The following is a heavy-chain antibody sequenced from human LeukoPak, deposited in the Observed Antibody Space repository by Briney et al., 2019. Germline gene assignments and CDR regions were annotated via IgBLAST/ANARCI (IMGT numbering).Heavy chain of an antibody. J-gene: IGHJ3*02. CDR1: GGSISSYY. CDR3: ARGPQRLGFDI. V-gene: IGHV4-59*08. CDR2: IYYSGST. D-gene: IGHD3-16*01. Sequence: PSETLSLTCTVSGGSISSYYWSWIRQPPGKGLEWIGYIYYSGSTNYNPSLKSRVTISVDTSKNQFSLKLSSVTAADTAVYYCARGPQRLGFDIWGQGTMVTVSS.